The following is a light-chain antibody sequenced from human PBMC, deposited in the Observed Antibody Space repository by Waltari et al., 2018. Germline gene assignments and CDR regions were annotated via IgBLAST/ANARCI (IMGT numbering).Light chain of an antibody. CDR2: AAS. CDR1: QFINRY. CDR3: QQSFSSPLT. V-gene: IGKV1-39*01. Sequence: DIHMTQSPSSLSASVGASVTITCRASQFINRYLNWYQQKPGRAPKLVIYAASTLQVGVPSRFHGSGFGTEFTLTINNLQPDDFATYYCQQSFSSPLTFGGGA. J-gene: IGKJ4*01.